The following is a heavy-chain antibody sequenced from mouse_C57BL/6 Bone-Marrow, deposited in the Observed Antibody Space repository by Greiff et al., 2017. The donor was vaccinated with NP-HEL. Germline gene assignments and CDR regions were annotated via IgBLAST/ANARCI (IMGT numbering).Heavy chain of an antibody. CDR1: GFTFSSYG. Sequence: EVQLMESGGDLVKPGGSLKLSCAASGFTFSSYGMSWVRQTPDKRLEWVATISSGGSYTYYPDSVKGRFTISRDNAKNTLYLQMSSLKSEDTAMYYCARQRYYGSSYGWYFDVWGTGTTVTVSS. D-gene: IGHD1-1*01. V-gene: IGHV5-6*01. CDR2: ISSGGSYT. CDR3: ARQRYYGSSYGWYFDV. J-gene: IGHJ1*03.